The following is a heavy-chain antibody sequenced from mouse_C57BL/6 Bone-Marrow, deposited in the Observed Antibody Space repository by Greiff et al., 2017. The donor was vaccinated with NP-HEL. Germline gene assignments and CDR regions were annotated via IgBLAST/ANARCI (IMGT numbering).Heavy chain of an antibody. D-gene: IGHD2-12*01. CDR2: IDPETGGT. V-gene: IGHV1-15*01. J-gene: IGHJ1*03. CDR1: GYTFTDYE. Sequence: VQLQQSGAELVRPGASVTLSCKASGYTFTDYEMHWVKQTPVHGLEWIGAIDPETGGTAYNQKFKGKAILTADKSSSTAYMELRSLTSEDSAVYYCTRMDSCCIYGYFDVWGRGTTVTVTS. CDR3: TRMDSCCIYGYFDV.